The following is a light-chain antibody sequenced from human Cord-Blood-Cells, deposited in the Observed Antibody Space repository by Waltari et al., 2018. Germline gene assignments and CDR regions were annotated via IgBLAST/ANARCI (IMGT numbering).Light chain of an antibody. CDR2: DAS. CDR3: QQRSNWPLT. Sequence: EIVLTPSPATLSLSPGERATRSCRSNQSVSSYLAWYQQKPGQAPRLLIYDASNGATGIPARFSGSGSGTDFTLTISSLEPEDFAFYYCQQRSNWPLTFGGGTKVEIK. CDR1: QSVSSY. J-gene: IGKJ4*01. V-gene: IGKV3-11*01.